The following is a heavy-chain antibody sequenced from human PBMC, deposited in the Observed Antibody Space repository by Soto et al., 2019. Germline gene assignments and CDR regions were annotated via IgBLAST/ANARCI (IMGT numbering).Heavy chain of an antibody. CDR2: ISGSGGST. V-gene: IGHV3-23*01. Sequence: GGSLRLSCAASGFTFSSYAMSWVRQAPGKGLEWVSAISGSGGSTYYADSVKGRFTISRDNSKNTLYLQMNSLRAEDTAVYYCAKGTLVVPAAGTMLNYYYYYMDVWGKGTTVTVSS. CDR1: GFTFSSYA. J-gene: IGHJ6*03. CDR3: AKGTLVVPAAGTMLNYYYYYMDV. D-gene: IGHD2-2*01.